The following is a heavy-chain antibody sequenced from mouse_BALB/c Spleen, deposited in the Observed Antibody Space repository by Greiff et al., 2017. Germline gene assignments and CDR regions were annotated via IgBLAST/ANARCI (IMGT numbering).Heavy chain of an antibody. CDR1: GYTFTSYW. D-gene: IGHD1-1*01. CDR2: IYPGNSDT. V-gene: IGHV1-5*01. CDR3: TRGDYYGSRGYFDY. Sequence: VQLKQSGTVLARPGASVKMSCKASGYTFTSYWMHWVKQRPGQGLEWIGAIYPGNSDTSYNQKFKGKAKLTAVTSTSTAYMELSSLTNEDSAVYYCTRGDYYGSRGYFDYWGQGTTLTVSS. J-gene: IGHJ2*01.